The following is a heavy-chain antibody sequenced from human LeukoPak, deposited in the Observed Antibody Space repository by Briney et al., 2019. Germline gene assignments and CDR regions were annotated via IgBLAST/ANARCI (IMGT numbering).Heavy chain of an antibody. CDR1: GYTFTKYA. CDR2: INPSGGST. V-gene: IGHV1-46*01. Sequence: ASVKVSCKASGYTFTKYAVNWVRQAPGQGLEWMGIINPSGGSTSYAQKFQGRVTMTRDMSTSTVYMELSSLRSEDTAVYYCARGLKWPPPGPWGQGTLVTVSS. CDR3: ARGLKWPPPGP. J-gene: IGHJ5*02. D-gene: IGHD5-12*01.